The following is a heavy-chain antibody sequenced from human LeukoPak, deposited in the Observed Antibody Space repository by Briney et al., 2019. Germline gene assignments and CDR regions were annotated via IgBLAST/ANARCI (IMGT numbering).Heavy chain of an antibody. CDR3: ARDRLQLEQSVRNYYYYYGMDV. CDR2: IYSGGST. J-gene: IGHJ6*02. V-gene: IGHV3-66*01. D-gene: IGHD1-1*01. CDR1: GFTFSSYA. Sequence: GSLRLSCAASGFTFSSYAMSWVRQAPGKGLEWVSVIYSGGSTYYADSVKGRFTISRDNSKNTLYLQMNSLRAEDTAVYYCARDRLQLEQSVRNYYYYYGMDVWGQGTTVTVSS.